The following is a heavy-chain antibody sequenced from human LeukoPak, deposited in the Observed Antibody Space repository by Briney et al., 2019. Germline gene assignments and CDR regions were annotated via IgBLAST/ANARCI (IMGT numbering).Heavy chain of an antibody. V-gene: IGHV3-33*01. CDR2: IWYDGSHK. J-gene: IGHJ4*02. D-gene: IGHD3-10*01. CDR1: GFTFSTYG. CDR3: ARGNYHGSGSGDY. Sequence: PGGSLRLSCAASGFTFSTYGMHWVRQAPGKGLEWVAVIWYDGSHKFYATSVKGRFTISRDNSNNTLSLQMNSLRAEDTAVYYCARGNYHGSGSGDYWGQGTLVTVSS.